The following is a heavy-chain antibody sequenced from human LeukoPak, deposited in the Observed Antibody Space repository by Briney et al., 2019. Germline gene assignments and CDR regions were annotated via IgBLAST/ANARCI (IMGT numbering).Heavy chain of an antibody. D-gene: IGHD5-12*01. CDR2: INSDGIIT. J-gene: IGHJ4*02. CDR3: ARVRATFSPHFDN. CDR1: GFTISSYW. V-gene: IGHV3-74*01. Sequence: GGSLRLSCAASGFTISSYWMHWVRQAPGKGLMWVSRINSDGIITNYADSVKGRFTISRDNAKNTLYLQMNSLRAEDTAVYYCARVRATFSPHFDNWGQGTLVTVSS.